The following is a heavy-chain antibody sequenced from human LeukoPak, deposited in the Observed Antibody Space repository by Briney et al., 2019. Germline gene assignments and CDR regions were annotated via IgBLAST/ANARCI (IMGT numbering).Heavy chain of an antibody. J-gene: IGHJ4*02. CDR3: AKARSSSWYYFDS. D-gene: IGHD6-13*01. CDR1: GFNFRGYA. CDR2: IRGSGGST. V-gene: IGHV3-23*01. Sequence: GGSPRLSCKASGFNFRGYAMSWVRQAPGKGLEWVSSIRGSGGSTDFADSVKGRFTISKDNSQNTLYLQMDSLRADDTAVYYCAKARSSSWYYFDSWGQGTLVIVSS.